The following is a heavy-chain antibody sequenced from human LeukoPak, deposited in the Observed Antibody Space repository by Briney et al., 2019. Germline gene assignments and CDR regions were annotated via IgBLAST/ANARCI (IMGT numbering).Heavy chain of an antibody. CDR1: GFTFSSYW. D-gene: IGHD5-18*01. Sequence: GGSLRLSCAASGFTFSSYWMSWVRQAPGKGLEWVANIKQDGSEKCYVDSVKGRFTISRDNAKNSLYLQMNSLRAEDTAVYYCARAPDTAMVGFDYWGQGTLVTVSS. V-gene: IGHV3-7*01. CDR3: ARAPDTAMVGFDY. CDR2: IKQDGSEK. J-gene: IGHJ4*02.